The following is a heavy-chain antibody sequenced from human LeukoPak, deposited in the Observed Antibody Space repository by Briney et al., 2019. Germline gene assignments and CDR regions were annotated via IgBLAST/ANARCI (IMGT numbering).Heavy chain of an antibody. Sequence: PGGSLRLSCAASGFTFSSYWMPWVRQAPGKGLVWVSRINIDGNTSNYADSVKGRFTISRDNAKNAVYLQMNSLRVEDTAVYYCARASALATPPFAYWGQGTLVSVSS. V-gene: IGHV3-74*01. CDR1: GFTFSSYW. D-gene: IGHD5-12*01. J-gene: IGHJ4*02. CDR3: ARASALATPPFAY. CDR2: INIDGNTS.